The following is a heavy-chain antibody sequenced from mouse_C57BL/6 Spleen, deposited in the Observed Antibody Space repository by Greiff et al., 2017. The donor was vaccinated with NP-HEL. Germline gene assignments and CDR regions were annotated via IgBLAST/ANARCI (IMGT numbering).Heavy chain of an antibody. CDR2: ISYDGSN. D-gene: IGHD2-4*01. V-gene: IGHV3-6*01. CDR3: ARGGYYDYDGNYAMDY. Sequence: EVQLVESGPGLVKPSQSLSLTCSVTGYSITSGYYWNWIRQFPGNKLEWMGYISYDGSNNYNPSLKNRISITRDTSKNQFFLKLNSVTTEDTATYYCARGGYYDYDGNYAMDYWGQGTSVTVSS. CDR1: GYSITSGYY. J-gene: IGHJ4*01.